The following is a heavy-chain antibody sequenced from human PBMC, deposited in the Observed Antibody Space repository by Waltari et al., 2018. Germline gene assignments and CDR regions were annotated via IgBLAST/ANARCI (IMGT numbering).Heavy chain of an antibody. D-gene: IGHD6-25*01. V-gene: IGHV3-11*04. CDR3: ARWAAAINFDY. J-gene: IGHJ4*02. Sequence: QVHLVESGGGLVKPGGSLRLSCVASGFIFSDYYMSWIRQAPGKGLGWLSYMSSSGRDKYYADSVKGRFTISRDDAKNSLYLQMNSLRVEDTAVYYCARWAAAINFDYWGQGTLVTVSS. CDR2: MSSSGRDK. CDR1: GFIFSDYY.